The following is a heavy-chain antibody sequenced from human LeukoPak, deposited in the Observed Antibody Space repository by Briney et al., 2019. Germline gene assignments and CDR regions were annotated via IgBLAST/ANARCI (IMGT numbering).Heavy chain of an antibody. CDR3: AREGSWRAFDI. D-gene: IGHD3-10*01. CDR2: IYYSGST. Sequence: SETLSLTCTVSGGSISNYYWSWIRQPPGKGLEWIGYIYYSGSTYYNPSLKSRVTISVDTSKNQFSLKLSPVTAADTAVYYCAREGSWRAFDIWGQGTMVTVSS. V-gene: IGHV4-59*12. CDR1: GGSISNYY. J-gene: IGHJ3*02.